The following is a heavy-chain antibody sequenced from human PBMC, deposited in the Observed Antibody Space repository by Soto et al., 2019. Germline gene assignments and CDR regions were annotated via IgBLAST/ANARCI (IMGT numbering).Heavy chain of an antibody. D-gene: IGHD5-12*01. V-gene: IGHV4-39*01. CDR3: ARPRHSGYLRYYFDY. Sequence: SETLSLTCTVSGGSISSSSYYWGWIRQPPGKGLEWIGSIYYSGSTYYNPSLKSRVTISVDTSKNQFSLKLSSVTAADTAVYYCARPRHSGYLRYYFDYWGQGTLVTVSS. CDR2: IYYSGST. J-gene: IGHJ4*02. CDR1: GGSISSSSYY.